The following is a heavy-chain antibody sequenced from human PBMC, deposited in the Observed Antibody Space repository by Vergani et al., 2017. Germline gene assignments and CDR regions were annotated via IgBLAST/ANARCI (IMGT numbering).Heavy chain of an antibody. V-gene: IGHV3-23*01. CDR2: LTGGGGST. CDR1: GFTFSTSA. CDR3: VKDSGSYENFFDS. D-gene: IGHD1-26*01. J-gene: IGHJ4*02. Sequence: EVQLLESWGSLKQPGGSVRLSCAASGFTFSTSAMHWVRQAPGKGLEWVSALTGGGGSTYYADSFKGRFIISRYNSRDTLYLQMNSLRPEDTATYYCVKDSGSYENFFDSWCQGTLVTVSS.